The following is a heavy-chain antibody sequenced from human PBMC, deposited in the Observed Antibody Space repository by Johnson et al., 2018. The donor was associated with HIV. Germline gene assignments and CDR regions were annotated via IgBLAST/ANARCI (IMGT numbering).Heavy chain of an antibody. CDR3: ASWEWELLSAFDI. J-gene: IGHJ3*02. D-gene: IGHD1-26*01. Sequence: VQVVESGGGVVQPGRSLRLSCAASGFTFSSYAMHWVRQAPGKGLEWVAVISYDGSNKYYADSVKGRFTISRDNSKNTLYLQMNSLRAEDTAMYYCASWEWELLSAFDIWGQGTMVTVSS. CDR1: GFTFSSYA. V-gene: IGHV3-30-3*01. CDR2: ISYDGSNK.